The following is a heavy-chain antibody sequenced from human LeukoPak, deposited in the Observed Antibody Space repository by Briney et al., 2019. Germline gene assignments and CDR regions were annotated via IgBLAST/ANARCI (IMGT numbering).Heavy chain of an antibody. CDR3: AKETSSSFDY. CDR1: GFNFIDYA. V-gene: IGHV3-23*01. Sequence: PGGSLRLSCAASGFNFIDYAMTWVRQAPGKGLEWVSGISNSGGSTYYADSVKGRFTISRDNSKNTLYLQMNSLRAEDTAVYYCAKETSSSFDYWGQGTLVTVSS. J-gene: IGHJ4*02. D-gene: IGHD6-6*01. CDR2: ISNSGGST.